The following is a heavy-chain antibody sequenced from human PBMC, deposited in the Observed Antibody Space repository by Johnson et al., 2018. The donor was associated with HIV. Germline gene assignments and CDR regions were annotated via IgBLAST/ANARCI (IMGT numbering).Heavy chain of an antibody. Sequence: VQLVESGGGVIRPGGSLRLSCAASGFTFSSYAMHWVRQAPAKGLEWVSYISSSGSTIYYADSVKGRFTISRGNAKNSLSLQMNSLGAEDTAVYYCARAEGDYYDSGGWGPDAFDIWGQGTMVTVSS. CDR3: ARAEGDYYDSGGWGPDAFDI. CDR1: GFTFSSYA. J-gene: IGHJ3*02. D-gene: IGHD3-22*01. V-gene: IGHV3-48*03. CDR2: ISSSGSTI.